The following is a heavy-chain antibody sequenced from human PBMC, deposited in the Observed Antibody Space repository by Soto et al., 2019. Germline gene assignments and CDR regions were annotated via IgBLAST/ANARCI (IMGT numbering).Heavy chain of an antibody. D-gene: IGHD6-19*01. Sequence: SETLSLTCRVSGGSICGSYWSWIRQSPGKGLEWLGYVYYTGSTNYSPSLRSRVSISVDTSKNEFSLRLSSVTAADTAVYFCARSVAVPGAHIDYWGQGTQLTVSS. V-gene: IGHV4-59*01. CDR2: VYYTGST. J-gene: IGHJ4*02. CDR1: GGSICGSY. CDR3: ARSVAVPGAHIDY.